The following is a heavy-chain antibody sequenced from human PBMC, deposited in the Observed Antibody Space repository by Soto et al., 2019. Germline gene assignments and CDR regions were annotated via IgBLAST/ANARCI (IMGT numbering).Heavy chain of an antibody. CDR1: GFTFDDYA. D-gene: IGHD6-6*01. V-gene: IGHV3-9*01. CDR3: AKDRGRIAARPYFGSNYFDY. Sequence: EVQLVESGGGLVQPGRSLRLSCAASGFTFDDYAMHWVRQAPGKGLEWVSGISWNSGSIGYADSVKGRFTISRDNAKKALYLQMNSLRAEDTALYYCAKDRGRIAARPYFGSNYFDYWGQGTLVTVSS. J-gene: IGHJ4*02. CDR2: ISWNSGSI.